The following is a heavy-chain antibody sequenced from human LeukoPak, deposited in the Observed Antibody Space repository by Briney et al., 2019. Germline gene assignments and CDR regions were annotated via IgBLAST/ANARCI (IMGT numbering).Heavy chain of an antibody. CDR1: GYTFTSYG. CDR3: ARAHGYDSSGYSEAYFDY. J-gene: IGHJ4*02. V-gene: IGHV1-18*01. CDR2: ISAYNGNT. Sequence: ASVKVSCKASGYTFTSYGISWVRQAPGQGLEWMGWISAYNGNTNYAQKLQGRVTMTTDTSTSTAYMELRSLRSDDTAVYYRARAHGYDSSGYSEAYFDYWGQGTLVTVSS. D-gene: IGHD3-22*01.